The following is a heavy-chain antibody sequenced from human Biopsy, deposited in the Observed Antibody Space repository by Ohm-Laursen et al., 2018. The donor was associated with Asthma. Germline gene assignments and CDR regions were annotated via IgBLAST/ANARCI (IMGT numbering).Heavy chain of an antibody. V-gene: IGHV4-59*11. D-gene: IGHD2-15*01. CDR1: GGSIRSHD. Sequence: TPSLTCTVSGGSIRSHDWTWIRLPPGKGLEYIGDVSHTGSTNYNPSLKSRVTMSLDTSKNQFSLRLTSVTPADTAVYYCARLADCSGGACYSYGWFDPWGQGTRVTVSS. CDR3: ARLADCSGGACYSYGWFDP. CDR2: VSHTGST. J-gene: IGHJ5*02.